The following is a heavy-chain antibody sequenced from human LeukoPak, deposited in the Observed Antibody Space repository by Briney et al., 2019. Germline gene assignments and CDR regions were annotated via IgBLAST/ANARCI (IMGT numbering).Heavy chain of an antibody. CDR3: ARVGYCSGGSCYFIGWFDP. J-gene: IGHJ5*02. Sequence: GASVKVSCKASGYTFTSYDINWVRQATGQGLEWVGWMDPNSGNTGYAQKFQGRVTMTRNTSISTAYMELSSLRSEDTAVYYCARVGYCSGGSCYFIGWFDPWGQGTLVTVSS. CDR2: MDPNSGNT. V-gene: IGHV1-8*01. D-gene: IGHD2-15*01. CDR1: GYTFTSYD.